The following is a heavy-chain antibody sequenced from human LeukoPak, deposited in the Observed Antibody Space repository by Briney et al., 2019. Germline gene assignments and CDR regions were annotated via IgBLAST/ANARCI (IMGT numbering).Heavy chain of an antibody. J-gene: IGHJ5*02. Sequence: ASVKVSCKASGGTFSSYAISWVRQAPGQGLEWMGGIIPIFGTANYAQKFQGRVTMTRNTSISTAYMELSSLRSEDTAVYYCARALTLCSGGSCHRWFDPWGQGTLVTVSS. V-gene: IGHV1-69*05. CDR2: IIPIFGTA. CDR1: GGTFSSYA. D-gene: IGHD2-15*01. CDR3: ARALTLCSGGSCHRWFDP.